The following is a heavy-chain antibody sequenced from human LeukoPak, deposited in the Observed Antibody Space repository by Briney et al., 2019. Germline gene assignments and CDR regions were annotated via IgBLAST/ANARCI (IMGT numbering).Heavy chain of an antibody. CDR3: ASYSANGGSYSIGADAFDI. V-gene: IGHV4-61*01. J-gene: IGHJ3*02. CDR2: IYYSGST. D-gene: IGHD1-26*01. CDR1: GVSFRSSSYY. Sequence: SETLSLTCTVSGVSFRSSSYYWSWIRQPPGKGLEWIGYIYYSGSTNYNPSLKSRVTISVDTSKNQFSLKLSSVTAADTAVYYCASYSANGGSYSIGADAFDIWGQGTMVTVSS.